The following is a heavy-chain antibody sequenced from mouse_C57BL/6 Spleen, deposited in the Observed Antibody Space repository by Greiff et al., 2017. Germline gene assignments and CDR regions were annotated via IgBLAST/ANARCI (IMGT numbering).Heavy chain of an antibody. CDR2: ISYDGSN. J-gene: IGHJ1*03. Sequence: EVKLVESGPGLVKPSQSLSLTCSVTGYSITSGYYWNWIRQFPGNKLEWMGYISYDGSNNYNPSLKNRISITRDTSKNQFFLKLNSVTTEDTATYYCARWSYGYFDVWGTGTTVTVSS. CDR3: ARWSYGYFDV. V-gene: IGHV3-6*01. CDR1: GYSITSGYY.